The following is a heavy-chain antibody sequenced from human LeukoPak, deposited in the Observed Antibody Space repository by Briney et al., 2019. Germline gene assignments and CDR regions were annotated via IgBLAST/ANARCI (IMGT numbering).Heavy chain of an antibody. J-gene: IGHJ3*02. CDR2: IYSGGST. CDR1: EFTFSSNY. Sequence: GGSLRLSCAGSEFTFSSNYMNWVRQAPGKGLEWVSVIYSGGSTYNADSVEGRFTISRDNSKNTLYLQMNSLRAEDTAVYYCARDRIELGGGTFDIWGQGTMVTVSS. D-gene: IGHD5-18*01. CDR3: ARDRIELGGGTFDI. V-gene: IGHV3-53*01.